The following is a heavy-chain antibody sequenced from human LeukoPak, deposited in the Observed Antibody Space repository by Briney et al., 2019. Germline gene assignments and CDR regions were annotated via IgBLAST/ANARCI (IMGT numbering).Heavy chain of an antibody. V-gene: IGHV3-53*01. J-gene: IGHJ6*02. CDR2: LYSGGST. CDR1: GFTVSSSY. D-gene: IGHD6-13*01. Sequence: GGSLRLSCAASGFTVSSSYMSWVRQAAGKGLEWVSILYSGGSTYYADSVKGRFTISRDTSKNTLYLQMNSLRAEDTAVYYCARDGPPAAALNMDVWGQGTTVTVSS. CDR3: ARDGPPAAALNMDV.